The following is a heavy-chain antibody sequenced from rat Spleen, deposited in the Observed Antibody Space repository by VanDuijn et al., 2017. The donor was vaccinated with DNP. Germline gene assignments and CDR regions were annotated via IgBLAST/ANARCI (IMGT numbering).Heavy chain of an antibody. CDR1: GFTFSDYA. J-gene: IGHJ4*01. CDR2: ISYDGTRT. Sequence: EVQLVESGGGFLQPGRSLKLSCAASGFTFSDYAMAWVRQAPKKGLEWVATISYDGTRTYYRDSVKGRFTISRDSAKSTLYLQMDSLRSEDTATYYCTRFMYTTDHYYVEYYVMDAWGQGTSVTVSS. V-gene: IGHV5-17*01. D-gene: IGHD1-6*01. CDR3: TRFMYTTDHYYVEYYVMDA.